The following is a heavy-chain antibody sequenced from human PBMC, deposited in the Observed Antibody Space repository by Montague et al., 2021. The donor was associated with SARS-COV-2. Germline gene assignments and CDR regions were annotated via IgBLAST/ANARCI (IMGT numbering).Heavy chain of an antibody. CDR1: GGSVSSGGFY. J-gene: IGHJ4*02. CDR2: MYSSGST. Sequence: SETLSLTCTVSGGSVSSGGFYWNWIRQPPGKGLEWIGYMYSSGSTNYNPSPKSRVTISLDASKNQFSLRLSSVTPADTAVYYCTREGGYWSQGTLVTVSS. CDR3: TREGGY. D-gene: IGHD1-26*01. V-gene: IGHV4-61*08.